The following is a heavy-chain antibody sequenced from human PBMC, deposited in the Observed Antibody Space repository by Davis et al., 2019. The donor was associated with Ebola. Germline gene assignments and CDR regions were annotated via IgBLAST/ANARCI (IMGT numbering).Heavy chain of an antibody. D-gene: IGHD2-8*01. J-gene: IGHJ4*02. CDR3: AREFLVYAILDY. CDR1: GGSISSYY. Sequence: SETLSLTCTVSGGSISSYYWSWIRQPPGKGLEWLGYIYYSGSTNYNPSLKSRVTISVDTSKNQFSLKLSSVTAAGTAVYYCAREFLVYAILDYWGQGTLVTVSS. CDR2: IYYSGST. V-gene: IGHV4-59*01.